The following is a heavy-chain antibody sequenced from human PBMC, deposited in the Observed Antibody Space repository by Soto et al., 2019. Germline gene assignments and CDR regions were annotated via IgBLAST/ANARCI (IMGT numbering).Heavy chain of an antibody. V-gene: IGHV3-74*01. J-gene: IGHJ4*02. CDR1: GFTFSSYW. Sequence: GGSLRLSCAASGFTFSSYWMHWVRQAPGKGLVWVSRINSDGSSTSYADSVKGRFTISRDNAKNTLYLQMNSLRAEDTAVYYCAPEYYDFWSGYYRWPYFDYWGQGTLVTVSS. CDR3: APEYYDFWSGYYRWPYFDY. D-gene: IGHD3-3*01. CDR2: INSDGSST.